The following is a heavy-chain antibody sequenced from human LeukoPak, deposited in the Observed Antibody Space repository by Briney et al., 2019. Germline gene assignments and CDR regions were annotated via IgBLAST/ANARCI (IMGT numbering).Heavy chain of an antibody. CDR2: IYPGDSDT. V-gene: IGHV5-51*01. D-gene: IGHD6-19*01. CDR3: ARHATSGWHNVVFAY. J-gene: IGHJ4*02. CDR1: GYNFTDYW. Sequence: GESLKISCKGSGYNFTDYWIGWVRQMPGKGLEWMGIIYPGDSDTRYRPSFQGQVTISADKSISTAYLQWSSLKASDTAMYYCARHATSGWHNVVFAYWGQGTLVTVSS.